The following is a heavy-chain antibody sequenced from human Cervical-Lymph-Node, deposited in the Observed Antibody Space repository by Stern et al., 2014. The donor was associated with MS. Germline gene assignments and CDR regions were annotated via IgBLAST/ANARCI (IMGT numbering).Heavy chain of an antibody. D-gene: IGHD6-13*01. CDR2: IHPDSGGT. CDR3: ARTGGSSTTWQYYFDY. CDR1: GYTFTDYY. J-gene: IGHJ4*02. V-gene: IGHV1-2*02. Sequence: QVQLVQSGAEVKKPGASVKVSCKASGYTFTDYYMHWVRQAPGQGLEWMGWIHPDSGGTNYAQKFQGRVTMTRDTSITTAYMELRRLRSDDTAVYFCARTGGSSTTWQYYFDYWGQGTLVTVSS.